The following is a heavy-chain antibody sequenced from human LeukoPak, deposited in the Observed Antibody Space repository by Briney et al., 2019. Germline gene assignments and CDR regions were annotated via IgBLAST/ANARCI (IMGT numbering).Heavy chain of an antibody. CDR2: INHSGST. D-gene: IGHD3-22*01. V-gene: IGHV4-34*01. CDR3: ARGVPYHYDSSGYYRENFDY. CDR1: GGSFSGYY. Sequence: SETLSLTCAVYGGSFSGYYWSWIRQPPGKGLEWIGEINHSGSTNYNPSLKSRVTISVDTSKNQFSLKLSSVTAADTAVYYCARGVPYHYDSSGYYRENFDYWGQGTLVTVSS. J-gene: IGHJ4*02.